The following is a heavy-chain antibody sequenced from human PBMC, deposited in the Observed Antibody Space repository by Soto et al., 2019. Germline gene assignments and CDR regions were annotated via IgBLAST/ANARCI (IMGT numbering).Heavy chain of an antibody. J-gene: IGHJ5*02. CDR3: ARVNYCSGGSCYSRWFDP. V-gene: IGHV4-61*05. CDR1: GGSISRRSFY. Sequence: PSETLSLACTVSGGSISRRSFYWGWIRQPPGKGLEGIGYIYYSGSTNYNPSLKSRVTISVDTAKNQFSLKLSSVTAAAKAMYYCARVNYCSGGSCYSRWFDPWGQGTLVTVSS. D-gene: IGHD2-15*01. CDR2: IYYSGST.